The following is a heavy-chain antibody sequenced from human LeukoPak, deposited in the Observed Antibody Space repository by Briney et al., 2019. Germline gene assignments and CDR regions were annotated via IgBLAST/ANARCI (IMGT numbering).Heavy chain of an antibody. V-gene: IGHV3-66*01. D-gene: IGHD3-16*01. Sequence: GGSLRLSCAASGFTVSSNYMSWVRQAPGKGLEWVSVIYSGGSTYYADSVKGRFTISRDNSKNTLYLQMNSLRAEDTAVYYCARDRPGGYYYYGGMDVWGQGTTVTVSS. CDR2: IYSGGST. CDR1: GFTVSSNY. CDR3: ARDRPGGYYYYGGMDV. J-gene: IGHJ6*02.